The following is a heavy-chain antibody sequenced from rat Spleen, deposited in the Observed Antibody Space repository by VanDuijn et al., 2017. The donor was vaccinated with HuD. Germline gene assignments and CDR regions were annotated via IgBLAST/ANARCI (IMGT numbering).Heavy chain of an antibody. CDR2: IWTGGRT. CDR3: ARVGYSSYIRYFDY. D-gene: IGHD1-2*01. Sequence: QVQLKESGPGLVQPSQTLSLTCTVSGFSLTSYHVSWVRQPPGKGLEWMGVIWTGGRTAYNSPLKSRLTITRDTSKSQVFLKMNSLQTEDTATYYCARVGYSSYIRYFDYWGQGVMVTVSS. CDR1: GFSLTSYH. V-gene: IGHV2-43*01. J-gene: IGHJ2*01.